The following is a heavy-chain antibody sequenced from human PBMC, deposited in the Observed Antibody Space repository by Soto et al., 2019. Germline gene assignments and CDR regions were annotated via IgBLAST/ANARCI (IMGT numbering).Heavy chain of an antibody. D-gene: IGHD3-10*01. CDR2: ISAGGRSI. J-gene: IGHJ3*02. Sequence: GGSLRLSCAASGFSFTSYTMNWVRQAPGKGLEWVASISAGGRSIYYADSLKGRSTVSRDNAKSSLYLQMNSLRAEDTAVYHCPRSTPGNPFDIWGQGTMVTVSS. CDR3: PRSTPGNPFDI. CDR1: GFSFTSYT. V-gene: IGHV3-21*01.